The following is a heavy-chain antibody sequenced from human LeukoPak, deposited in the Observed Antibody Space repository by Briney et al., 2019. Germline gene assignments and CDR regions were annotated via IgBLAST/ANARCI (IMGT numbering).Heavy chain of an antibody. CDR1: GFTFSSYA. CDR2: LSDSGGRT. Sequence: GGSLRLSCAASGFTFSSYAMSWVRQAPGKGLEWVSSLSDSGGRTYYADSVKGRFTISRDNSKNTVYLQMNRLRADDTAVYYFPRGWVDGDRGNGTLVTVSS. J-gene: IGHJ4*01. CDR3: PRGWVDGD. D-gene: IGHD5-24*01. V-gene: IGHV3-23*01.